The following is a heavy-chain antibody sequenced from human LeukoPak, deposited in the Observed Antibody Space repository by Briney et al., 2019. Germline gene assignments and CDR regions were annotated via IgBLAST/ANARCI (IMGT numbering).Heavy chain of an antibody. CDR1: GLTFSTYA. Sequence: PGGPLRLSCAASGLTFSTYAMNWVRQAPGKGLEWISSISGSGGSTYYADSVKGRFTISRDNSKNTLYLQMNSLRAEDTAVYYCAKDYDSSGYYYDYWGQGTLVTVSS. CDR3: AKDYDSSGYYYDY. J-gene: IGHJ4*02. D-gene: IGHD3-22*01. V-gene: IGHV3-23*01. CDR2: ISGSGGST.